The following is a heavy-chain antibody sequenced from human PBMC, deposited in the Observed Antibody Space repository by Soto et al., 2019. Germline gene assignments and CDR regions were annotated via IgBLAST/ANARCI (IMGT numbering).Heavy chain of an antibody. D-gene: IGHD1-26*01. V-gene: IGHV3-30-3*01. CDR1: GFTFSRYA. J-gene: IGHJ4*02. CDR3: ARVLGTYSRVGTFDY. CDR2: ISYDGSNR. Sequence: SLRLSCAASGFTFSRYAVHWVRQAPGKGLEWVAVISYDGSNRYYADSVKGRFTISRDNSKSTLYLQMNSLRAEDTAVYYCARVLGTYSRVGTFDYWGQGTLVTVSS.